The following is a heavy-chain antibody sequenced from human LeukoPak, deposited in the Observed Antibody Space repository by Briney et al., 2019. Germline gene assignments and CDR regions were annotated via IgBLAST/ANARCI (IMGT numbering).Heavy chain of an antibody. V-gene: IGHV4-34*01. J-gene: IGHJ4*02. CDR3: AGGPGYCSGGSCSPRGRFDY. CDR1: GGSFSGYY. CDR2: INHSGST. D-gene: IGHD2-15*01. Sequence: ASETLSLTCAVYGGSFSGYYWSWIRQPPGKGLEWIGEINHSGSTNYNPSLKSRVTISVDTSKNQFSLKLSSVTAADTAVYYCAGGPGYCSGGSCSPRGRFDYWGQGTLVTVSS.